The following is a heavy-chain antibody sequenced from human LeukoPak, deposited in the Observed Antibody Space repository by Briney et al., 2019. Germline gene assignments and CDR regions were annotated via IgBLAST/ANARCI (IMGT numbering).Heavy chain of an antibody. CDR3: ARDSLEYGGSPLGY. CDR2: IYYSGST. V-gene: IGHV4-31*03. D-gene: IGHD1-26*01. Sequence: SSETLSLTCTVSGGSISSGGYYWSWIRQHPGKGLEWIGNIYYSGSTYYNPSLKSRVTISVDTSKNQFSLKLSSVTAADTAVYYCARDSLEYGGSPLGYWGQGTLVTVSS. J-gene: IGHJ4*02. CDR1: GGSISSGGYY.